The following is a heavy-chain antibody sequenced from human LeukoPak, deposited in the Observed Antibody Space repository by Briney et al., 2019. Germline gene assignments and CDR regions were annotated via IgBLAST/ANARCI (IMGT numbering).Heavy chain of an antibody. J-gene: IGHJ4*02. CDR2: IRYDGSNK. V-gene: IGHV3-30*02. CDR1: GFTFSSYG. CDR3: AIRITMVRGVSQSDY. Sequence: GGSLRLSCAASGFTFSSYGMHWVRQAPGKGLEWVAFIRYDGSNKYYADSVKGRFTISRDNSKNTLHLQMNSLRAEDTAVYYCAIRITMVRGVSQSDYWGQGTLVTVSS. D-gene: IGHD3-10*01.